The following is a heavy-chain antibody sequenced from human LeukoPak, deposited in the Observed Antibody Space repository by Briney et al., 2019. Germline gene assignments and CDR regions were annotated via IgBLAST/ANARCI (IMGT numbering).Heavy chain of an antibody. V-gene: IGHV4-39*01. CDR1: GGSISSDSYY. CDR2: VYYTGGT. CDR3: ARHGYRLPFDY. J-gene: IGHJ4*02. D-gene: IGHD6-25*01. Sequence: PSETLSLTCSVSGGSISSDSYYCGWIRQPPGKGLEWIGSVYYTGGTYYNPSLKSRVTISADTSKNQLSLKLNSVTTADTAVYYCARHGYRLPFDYWGQGTLVTVSS.